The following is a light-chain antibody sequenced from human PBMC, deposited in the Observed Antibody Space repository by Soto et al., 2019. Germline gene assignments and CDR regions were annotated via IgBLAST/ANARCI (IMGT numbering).Light chain of an antibody. CDR1: QSVRSY. CDR3: QQRSNWPPYT. CDR2: DAS. V-gene: IGKV3-11*01. J-gene: IGKJ2*01. Sequence: EIVLTQSPATLSLSPGESATLSCRASQSVRSYLAWYQQKPGQAPRLLIYDASNRATGIPARFSGSGSGTDFTLTISSLEPEDFAVYYWQQRSNWPPYTFGQGTKLEIK.